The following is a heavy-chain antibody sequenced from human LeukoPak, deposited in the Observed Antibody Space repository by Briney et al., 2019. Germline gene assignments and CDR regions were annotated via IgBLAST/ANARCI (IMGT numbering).Heavy chain of an antibody. CDR2: ISSSSSYI. V-gene: IGHV3-21*01. J-gene: IGHJ4*02. CDR1: GFTFSSYE. D-gene: IGHD5-18*01. Sequence: GGSLRLSCAASGFTFSSYEMNWVRQAPGKGLEWVSSISSSSSYIYYADSVKGRFTISRDNAKNSLYLQMNSLRAEDTAVYYCASAGCSYGYSARHFDYWGQGTLVTVSS. CDR3: ASAGCSYGYSARHFDY.